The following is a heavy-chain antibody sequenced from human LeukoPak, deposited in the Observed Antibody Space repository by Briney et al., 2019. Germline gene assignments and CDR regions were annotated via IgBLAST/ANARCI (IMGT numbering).Heavy chain of an antibody. J-gene: IGHJ4*02. CDR1: GFTFSSAV. CDR3: ATTSALDH. D-gene: IGHD1-1*01. V-gene: IGHV3-23*01. CDR2: ISESGDT. Sequence: GGSLRLSCAASGFTFSSAVMTWVRQAPGKGLEWVSSISESGDTYYADSVKGRFIISRDNFKNMVHLQVNSLSADDTAVYYCATTSALDHWGQGTLVTVSS.